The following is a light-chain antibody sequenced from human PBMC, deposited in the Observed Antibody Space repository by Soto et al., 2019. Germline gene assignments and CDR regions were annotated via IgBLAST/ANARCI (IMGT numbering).Light chain of an antibody. CDR2: EVS. Sequence: QSALTQPPSASRSPGQSVTISCTGTSSDVGAYNYVSWYQQHPGKAPKLMIYEVSKRPSGVPDRFSGSKSANTASLTVSGLQAEDEADYYCSSYAGSNNYVFGTGTKLTVL. CDR1: SSDVGAYNY. J-gene: IGLJ1*01. CDR3: SSYAGSNNYV. V-gene: IGLV2-8*01.